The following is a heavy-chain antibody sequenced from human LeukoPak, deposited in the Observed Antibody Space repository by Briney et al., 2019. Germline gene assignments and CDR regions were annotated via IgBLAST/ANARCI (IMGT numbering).Heavy chain of an antibody. V-gene: IGHV1-2*02. D-gene: IGHD6-19*01. Sequence: GASVKVSCKASGYTFTGYYIHWVRQAPGQGLEWMGWINPNGGGTNYAQNFQGRVTMPRDTSISTAYMELSRLRSDDTAIYYCARENNSGWYRKAAFDYWGQGTLVTVTS. CDR3: ARENNSGWYRKAAFDY. J-gene: IGHJ4*02. CDR2: INPNGGGT. CDR1: GYTFTGYY.